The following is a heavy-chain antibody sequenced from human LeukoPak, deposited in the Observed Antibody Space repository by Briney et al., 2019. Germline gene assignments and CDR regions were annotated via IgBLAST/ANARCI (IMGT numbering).Heavy chain of an antibody. D-gene: IGHD6-13*01. V-gene: IGHV3-21*01. J-gene: IGHJ4*02. Sequence: PGESLRLSCAASGFTFSSYSMNWVRQAPGKGLEWVSSISSSSYIYYADSVKGRFTISRDNAKSSLYLQMNSLRAEDTAVYYCARRSAAGFDYWGQGTLVTVSS. CDR2: ISSSSYI. CDR3: ARRSAAGFDY. CDR1: GFTFSSYS.